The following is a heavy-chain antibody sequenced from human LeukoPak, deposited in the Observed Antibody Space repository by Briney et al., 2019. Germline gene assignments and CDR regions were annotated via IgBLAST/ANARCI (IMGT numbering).Heavy chain of an antibody. V-gene: IGHV1-69*13. J-gene: IGHJ6*02. Sequence: SVKVSCKASGGTFSSYAISWVRQAPGQGLEWMGGIIPIFGTANYAQKFQGRVTITADESTSTAYMELSSLRSEDTAVYYRARGPDYGYDYYYYYGMDVWGQGTTVTVSS. D-gene: IGHD4-17*01. CDR1: GGTFSSYA. CDR2: IIPIFGTA. CDR3: ARGPDYGYDYYYYYGMDV.